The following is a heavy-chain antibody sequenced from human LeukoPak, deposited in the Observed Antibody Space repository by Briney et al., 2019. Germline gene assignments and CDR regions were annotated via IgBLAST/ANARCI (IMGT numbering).Heavy chain of an antibody. Sequence: PSETLSLTCTASGGSISSTDSYWSWIRQPPGKGLEWIGSIHYSGNTYYNSSLKSRVTISVDTSKNQFSLSLTSVTAADTAVCYCARASHYYMDVWGQGTTFSVSS. J-gene: IGHJ6*03. V-gene: IGHV4-39*07. CDR3: ARASHYYMDV. CDR2: IHYSGNT. D-gene: IGHD2-2*01. CDR1: GGSISSTDSY.